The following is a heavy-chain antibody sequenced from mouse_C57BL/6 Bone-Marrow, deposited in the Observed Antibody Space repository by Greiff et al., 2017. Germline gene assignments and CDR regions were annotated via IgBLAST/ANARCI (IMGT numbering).Heavy chain of an antibody. CDR1: GYTFTSYW. CDR2: IYPGSGST. CDR3: ARPCYSNEWYLDV. Sequence: QVQLQQPGAELVKPGASVKMSCKASGYTFTSYWITWVKQRPGQGLEWIGDIYPGSGSTNYNEKFKNKATLTVDTSSSTAYMQLSSLTSEDSAVYYGARPCYSNEWYLDVWGTGTTVTVSS. J-gene: IGHJ1*03. D-gene: IGHD2-5*01. V-gene: IGHV1-55*01.